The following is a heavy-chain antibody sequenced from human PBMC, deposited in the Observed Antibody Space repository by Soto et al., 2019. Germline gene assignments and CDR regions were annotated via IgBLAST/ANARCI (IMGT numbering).Heavy chain of an antibody. V-gene: IGHV3-21*01. Sequence: GGSLRLSCAASGFTFSHYSMNWVRQAPGKGLEWVAFVSSTSSYIYYAGSVKGRFTISRDNATNSLYPQMNTLRAEDTAVYYCAKDRGRGSPVSGGLDVWGQGTTVTVSS. J-gene: IGHJ6*02. CDR3: AKDRGRGSPVSGGLDV. CDR1: GFTFSHYS. CDR2: VSSTSSYI. D-gene: IGHD3-10*01.